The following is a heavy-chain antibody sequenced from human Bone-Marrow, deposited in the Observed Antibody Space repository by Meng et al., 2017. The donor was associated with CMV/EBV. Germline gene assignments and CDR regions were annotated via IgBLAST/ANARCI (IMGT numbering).Heavy chain of an antibody. CDR3: ARDRAQQSQFDY. J-gene: IGHJ4*02. V-gene: IGHV1-46*01. CDR1: GYTFISYY. D-gene: IGHD3-10*01. CDR2: INPSGGTT. Sequence: SCKASGYTFISYYIHGVRQAPGQGLEWMGIINPSGGTTSYAQRFQGRVSMTRDTSTSTVYMELTSLRSEDTAVYYCARDRAQQSQFDYWGQGTLVTVSS.